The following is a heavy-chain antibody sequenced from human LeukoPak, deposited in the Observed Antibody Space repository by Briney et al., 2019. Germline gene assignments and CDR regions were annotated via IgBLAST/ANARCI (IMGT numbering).Heavy chain of an antibody. D-gene: IGHD4-11*01. Sequence: GGSLRLSCAASGFTFSSYAMSWVRQAPGKGLEWVSAISGSGGSTYYADSVKGRFTISRDNSKNTLYLQMNGLRAEDTAVYYCAKDPTRVLTVMGWGQGTLVTVSS. CDR1: GFTFSSYA. V-gene: IGHV3-23*01. CDR3: AKDPTRVLTVMG. CDR2: ISGSGGST. J-gene: IGHJ4*02.